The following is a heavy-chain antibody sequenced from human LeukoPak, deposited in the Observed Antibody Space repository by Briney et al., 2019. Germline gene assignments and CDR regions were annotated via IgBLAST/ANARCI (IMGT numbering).Heavy chain of an antibody. CDR3: ARVRGYSYGLSFDP. CDR2: INHSGST. CDR1: GGSFSGYY. V-gene: IGHV4-34*01. Sequence: SETLSLTCAVYGGSFSGYYWSWIRQPPGKGLEWIGEINHSGSTNYNPSLKSRVTISVDTSKNQFSLKLSSVTAADTAVYYCARVRGYSYGLSFDPWGQGTLVTVSS. D-gene: IGHD5-18*01. J-gene: IGHJ5*02.